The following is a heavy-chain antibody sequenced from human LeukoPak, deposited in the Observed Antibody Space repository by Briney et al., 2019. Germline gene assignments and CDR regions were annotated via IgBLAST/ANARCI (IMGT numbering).Heavy chain of an antibody. CDR2: MNPNSGNT. V-gene: IGHV1-8*01. CDR3: ARGSRSRTYYYYYGMDV. J-gene: IGHJ6*02. CDR1: GYTFTSYD. Sequence: ASVTVSFTASGYTFTSYDINWVRQATGQGLAWMGWMNPNSGNTGYAQKCQGRVTMTRNTSISTAYMELSSLRSEDTAVYYCARGSRSRTYYYYYGMDVWGQGTTVTVSS. D-gene: IGHD3-10*01.